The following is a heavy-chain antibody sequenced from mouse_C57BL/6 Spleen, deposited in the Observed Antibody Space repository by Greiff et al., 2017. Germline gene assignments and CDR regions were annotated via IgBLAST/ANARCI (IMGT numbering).Heavy chain of an antibody. CDR2: IDPSDSET. Sequence: VQLQQPGAELVRPGSSVKLSCKASGYTFTSYWMHWVKQRPIQGLEWIGNIDPSDSETHYNQKFKDKATLTVDKSSSTAYLQLSSLTSEDSAVYYCTRSHYYGSRRDYAMDYWGQGTSVTVSS. J-gene: IGHJ4*01. V-gene: IGHV1-52*01. CDR3: TRSHYYGSRRDYAMDY. D-gene: IGHD1-1*01. CDR1: GYTFTSYW.